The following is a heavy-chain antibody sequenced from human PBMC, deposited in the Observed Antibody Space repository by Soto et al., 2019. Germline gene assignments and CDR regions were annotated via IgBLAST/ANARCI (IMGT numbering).Heavy chain of an antibody. D-gene: IGHD1-26*01. J-gene: IGHJ5*02. V-gene: IGHV1-46*01. CDR2: INPHGGST. Sequence: VASVKVSCKAPRDTFTSYYINWVRQAPGQGLEWMGVINPHGGSTAYAQKFKGRVTLTRDTSASTVYMEVSSLTSEDTAMYYCERSSGGNFGIIIEGTNWFDPWGKGTLVTVSS. CDR3: ERSSGGNFGIIIEGTNWFDP. CDR1: RDTFTSYY.